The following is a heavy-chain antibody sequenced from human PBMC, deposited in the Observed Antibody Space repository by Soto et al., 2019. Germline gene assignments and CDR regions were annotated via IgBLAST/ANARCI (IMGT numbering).Heavy chain of an antibody. J-gene: IGHJ6*03. V-gene: IGHV3-74*01. CDR2: INSDGSST. CDR3: ARGCSSTSCYAAYYYYYMDV. D-gene: IGHD2-2*01. CDR1: GFTFSSYW. Sequence: GGSLRLSCAASGFTFSSYWMHWVRQAPGKGLVWVSRINSDGSSTSYADSVKGRFTISRDNAKNMLYLQMNSLRAEDTAVYYCARGCSSTSCYAAYYYYYMDVWGKGTTVTVSS.